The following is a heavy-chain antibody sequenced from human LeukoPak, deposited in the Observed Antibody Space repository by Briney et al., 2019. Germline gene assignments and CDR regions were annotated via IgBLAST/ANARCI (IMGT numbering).Heavy chain of an antibody. J-gene: IGHJ4*02. Sequence: SETLSLTCTVSGGYISSSSCYWGSIRQPPGKGLEWIGSISYTGSTYYNPSLKSRVSISADTSKNQFSLKLSSVTAADTAIYYCARSFGYSYGLPFDYWGQGNLVTVSS. CDR3: ARSFGYSYGLPFDY. CDR2: ISYTGST. CDR1: GGYISSSSCY. D-gene: IGHD5-18*01. V-gene: IGHV4-39*01.